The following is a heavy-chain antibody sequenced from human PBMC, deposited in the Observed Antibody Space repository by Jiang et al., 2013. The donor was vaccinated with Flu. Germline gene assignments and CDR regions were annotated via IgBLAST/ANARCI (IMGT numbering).Heavy chain of an antibody. D-gene: IGHD2-2*02. CDR2: ISGSGGST. J-gene: IGHJ4*02. CDR3: ARDSGSIVVPAAIRSPFGY. V-gene: IGHV3-23*01. Sequence: VQLLESGGGLVQPGGSLRLSCAASGFTFSSYAMSWVRQAPGKGLEWVSAISGSGGSTYYADSVKGRFTISRDNSKNTLYLQMNSLRAEDTALYYCARDSGSIVVPAAIRSPFGYWGQGTLVTVSS. CDR1: GFTFSSYA.